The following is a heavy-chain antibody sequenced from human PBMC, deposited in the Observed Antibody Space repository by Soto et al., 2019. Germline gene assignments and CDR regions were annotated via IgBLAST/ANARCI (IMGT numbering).Heavy chain of an antibody. CDR1: GFTFTSSA. V-gene: IGHV1-58*01. Sequence: QMQLVQSGPEVKKPGTSVKVSCKASGFTFTSSAVQWVRQARGQRLEWIGWIVVGSGNTNYAQKFQERVTITRDMSTSTAYMELSSLRSEDTAVYYCAAGTTDSSGYYYYAFDIWGQGTMVTVSS. CDR3: AAGTTDSSGYYYYAFDI. CDR2: IVVGSGNT. D-gene: IGHD3-22*01. J-gene: IGHJ3*02.